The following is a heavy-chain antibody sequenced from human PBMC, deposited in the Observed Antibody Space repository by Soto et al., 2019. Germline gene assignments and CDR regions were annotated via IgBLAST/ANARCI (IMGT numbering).Heavy chain of an antibody. Sequence: ASVKVSCKASGYTFTSYCMHWVRQAPGQGLEWMGIINPSGGSTSYAQKFQGRVTMTRDTSTSTVYMELSSLRSEDTAVYYCARDGAYYYDSSGYYPLGYYGMDVWGQGTTVTVSS. V-gene: IGHV1-46*01. J-gene: IGHJ6*02. CDR3: ARDGAYYYDSSGYYPLGYYGMDV. CDR2: INPSGGST. CDR1: GYTFTSYC. D-gene: IGHD3-22*01.